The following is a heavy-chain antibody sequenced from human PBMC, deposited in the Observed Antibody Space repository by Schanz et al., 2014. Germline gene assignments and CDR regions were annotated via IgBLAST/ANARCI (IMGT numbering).Heavy chain of an antibody. J-gene: IGHJ4*02. CDR1: GFTFGDYA. D-gene: IGHD3-3*01. V-gene: IGHV3-23*01. CDR2: MNESHSTI. CDR3: VRDSFFAFDY. Sequence: EVQLLESGGGLVQPGGSLRLSCAASGFTFGDYAMTWVRQAPGKGLEWVSAMNESHSTIYYADSVRGRFTISRDNAENTLFLQMNSLRAEDTAVYYCVRDSFFAFDYWGQGTLVTVSS.